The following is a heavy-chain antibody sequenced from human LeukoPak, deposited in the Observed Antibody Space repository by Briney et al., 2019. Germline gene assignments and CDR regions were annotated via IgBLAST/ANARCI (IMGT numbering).Heavy chain of an antibody. D-gene: IGHD3-22*01. CDR1: GGSFSGYY. Sequence: PSETLSLTCAVYGGSFSGYYWSWIRQPPGKGLEWIGEINHSGSTNYNPSLKSRVTISVDTSKNQFSLKLSSVTAADTAVYYCARYYYDSSGYYYFDYWGQGALVTVSS. CDR3: ARYYYDSSGYYYFDY. V-gene: IGHV4-34*01. J-gene: IGHJ4*02. CDR2: INHSGST.